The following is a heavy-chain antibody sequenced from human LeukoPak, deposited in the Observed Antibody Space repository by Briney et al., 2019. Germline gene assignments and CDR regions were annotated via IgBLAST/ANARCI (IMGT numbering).Heavy chain of an antibody. CDR1: RFTLSNSW. Sequence: GGSLSLSCAVSRFTLSNSWMYWVRQTPDKGLVWVSRIKHDGSSTVYADSVKGRFTNSRDNAKNTLDLQVNSLRAEDTAVYYCARGGAYSSSSLDYWGQGTLVTVSS. CDR3: ARGGAYSSSSLDY. J-gene: IGHJ4*02. CDR2: IKHDGSST. V-gene: IGHV3-74*01. D-gene: IGHD6-6*01.